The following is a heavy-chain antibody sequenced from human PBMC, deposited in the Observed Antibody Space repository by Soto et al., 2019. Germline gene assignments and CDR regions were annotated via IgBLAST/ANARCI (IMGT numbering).Heavy chain of an antibody. D-gene: IGHD6-6*01. CDR3: ARSGRLYSSSSHRNYYYYYGMDV. Sequence: EVQLLESGGGLVQPGGSLRLSCAASGFTFSSYAMSWVRQAPGKGLEWVSAISGSGGSTYYADSVKGRFTISRDNSKNTLYLQMNSLGAEDTAVYYCARSGRLYSSSSHRNYYYYYGMDVWGQGTTVTVSS. J-gene: IGHJ6*02. V-gene: IGHV3-23*01. CDR1: GFTFSSYA. CDR2: ISGSGGST.